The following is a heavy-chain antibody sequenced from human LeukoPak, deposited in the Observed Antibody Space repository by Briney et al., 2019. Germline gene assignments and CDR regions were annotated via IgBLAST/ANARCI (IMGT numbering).Heavy chain of an antibody. CDR1: GGSISPFH. D-gene: IGHD3-10*01. Sequence: SETLSLTCTVSGGSISPFHWNWIRQPPGKGLEWIGYIYYTGSINYNPSLKSRVTISVDPSKNQFSLNLSSVTAADTAVYYCARRTVTMVRGVIGRGFDPWGQGTLVTVSS. V-gene: IGHV4-59*08. CDR3: ARRTVTMVRGVIGRGFDP. J-gene: IGHJ5*02. CDR2: IYYTGSI.